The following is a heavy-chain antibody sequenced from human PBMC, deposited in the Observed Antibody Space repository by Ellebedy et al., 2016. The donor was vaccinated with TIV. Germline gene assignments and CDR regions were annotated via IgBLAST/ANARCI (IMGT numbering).Heavy chain of an antibody. D-gene: IGHD6-19*01. CDR3: AREREYSSDIDY. CDR1: GFNFGRYT. J-gene: IGHJ4*02. V-gene: IGHV3-21*01. CDR2: TTSSTAYI. Sequence: GGSLRLXCVASGFNFGRYTMNWVRQAPGKGLDRVSSTTSSTAYIYYADSVKGRFTISRDNTKNSLYLQMNSLTAEDTAVYYCAREREYSSDIDYWGQGTLVTVSS.